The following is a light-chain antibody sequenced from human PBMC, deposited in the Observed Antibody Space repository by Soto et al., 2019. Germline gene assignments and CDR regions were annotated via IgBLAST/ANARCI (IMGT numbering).Light chain of an antibody. J-gene: IGKJ3*01. CDR2: GAS. CDR1: QSVSSSY. V-gene: IGKV3-20*01. CDR3: QQYGSSPFT. Sequence: EIVLTQSPGTLSLSPGERATLSCRASQSVSSSYLAWYQQKPGQAPRLLIYGASSRATGIPDRFSGSGSGTDFTRIISRLEPEDFAVYYCQQYGSSPFTFGPGTKVDIK.